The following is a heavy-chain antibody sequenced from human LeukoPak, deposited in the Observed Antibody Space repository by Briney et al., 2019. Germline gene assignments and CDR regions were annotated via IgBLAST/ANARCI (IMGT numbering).Heavy chain of an antibody. Sequence: GGSLRLSCSASGFTFSRYLMHWVRQAPGKRLEYVSAISTNGGSTYYADSVKGRFTISRDNSKNTLYLQMSSLRTEDTAVYYCVKDANYYDSSGYYDYWGQGTLVTVSS. CDR2: ISTNGGST. CDR1: GFTFSRYL. V-gene: IGHV3-64D*06. D-gene: IGHD3-22*01. J-gene: IGHJ4*02. CDR3: VKDANYYDSSGYYDY.